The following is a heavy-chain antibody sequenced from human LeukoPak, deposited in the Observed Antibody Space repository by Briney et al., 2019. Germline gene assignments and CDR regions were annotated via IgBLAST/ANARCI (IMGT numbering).Heavy chain of an antibody. Sequence: PGGSLRLSCATSGFTFCNAWMSWVRQAPGKGLEWVGRIKSKTDGGTTDYAAPVKGRFTISRDDSKNTLYLQMNSLKAEDTAVYYCTASQLIIVVIVKYYFVYWGQGTLVTVSS. D-gene: IGHD3-22*01. V-gene: IGHV3-15*01. J-gene: IGHJ4*02. CDR2: IKSKTDGGTT. CDR3: TASQLIIVVIVKYYFVY. CDR1: GFTFCNAW.